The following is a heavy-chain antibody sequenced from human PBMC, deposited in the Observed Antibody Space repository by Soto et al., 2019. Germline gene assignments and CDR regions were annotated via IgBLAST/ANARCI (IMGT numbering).Heavy chain of an antibody. CDR3: AREGRGGGWFDP. Sequence: EVQLVESGGGLVQPGGSLRLSCAVSAFTVSSNYMNWVRQAPGKGLEWVSVIYSGGDTYYADSVKDRITIARDNSKNTLHLQMNSLRAEDTAVYYCAREGRGGGWFDPWGQGTLVTVSS. J-gene: IGHJ5*02. V-gene: IGHV3-66*01. CDR1: AFTVSSNY. D-gene: IGHD3-10*01. CDR2: IYSGGDT.